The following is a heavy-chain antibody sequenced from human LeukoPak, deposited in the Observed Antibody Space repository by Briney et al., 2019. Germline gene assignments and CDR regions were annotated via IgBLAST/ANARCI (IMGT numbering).Heavy chain of an antibody. D-gene: IGHD3-22*01. J-gene: IGHJ6*03. V-gene: IGHV5-51*01. CDR1: GYRFTSYW. CDR2: IYPGDSDT. CDR3: ARLPFYYDASHNYYYYMDV. Sequence: GESLKISCKGSGYRFTSYWIGWVRQLPGKGLEYMGIIYPGDSDTRYSPSFEGQVTISADKSISTAYLQWSSLKASDTAMYYCARLPFYYDASHNYYYYMDVWGKGTTVTVSS.